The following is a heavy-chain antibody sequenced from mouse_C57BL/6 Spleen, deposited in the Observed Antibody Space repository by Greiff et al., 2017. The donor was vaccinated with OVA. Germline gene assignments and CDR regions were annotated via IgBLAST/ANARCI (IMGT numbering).Heavy chain of an antibody. CDR2: IDPSDSYT. J-gene: IGHJ4*01. CDR1: GYTFTSYW. CDR3: ARRDYYDYDREGMDY. D-gene: IGHD2-4*01. Sequence: QVQLKQPGAELVMPGASVKLSCKASGYTFTSYWMHWVKQRPGQGLEWIGEIDPSDSYTNYNQKFKGKSTLTVDKSSSTAYMQLSSLTSEDSAVYYCARRDYYDYDREGMDYWGQGTSVTVSS. V-gene: IGHV1-69*01.